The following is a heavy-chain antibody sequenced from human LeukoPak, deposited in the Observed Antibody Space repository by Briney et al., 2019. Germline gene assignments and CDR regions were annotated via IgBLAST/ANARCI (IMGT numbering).Heavy chain of an antibody. J-gene: IGHJ4*02. CDR2: IYTSGST. CDR1: GGSISSYY. D-gene: IGHD6-19*01. Sequence: SETLSLTCTVSGGSISSYYWSWIRQPAGKGLEWIGRIYTSGSTNYNPSLKSRVTMSVDTSKNQFSLKLSSVTAADTAVYYCAGVEYSSGWYGGAPDYYFDYWGQGTLVTVSS. CDR3: AGVEYSSGWYGGAPDYYFDY. V-gene: IGHV4-4*07.